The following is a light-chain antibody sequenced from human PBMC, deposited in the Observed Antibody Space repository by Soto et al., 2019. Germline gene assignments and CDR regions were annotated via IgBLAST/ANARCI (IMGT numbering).Light chain of an antibody. Sequence: QYALTQPASVSGSPGQSITISCTGTSSDVGTYKYVSWYQQHPGKAPKLMIYEVSNRPSGVSNRFSGSKSGNTASLTISGLQAEDEADYYCYSYTRSSSFVFGTGTKVTVL. CDR2: EVS. J-gene: IGLJ1*01. CDR1: SSDVGTYKY. V-gene: IGLV2-14*01. CDR3: YSYTRSSSFV.